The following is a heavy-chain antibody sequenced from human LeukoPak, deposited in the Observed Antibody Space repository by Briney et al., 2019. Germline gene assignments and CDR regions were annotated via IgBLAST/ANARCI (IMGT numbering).Heavy chain of an antibody. D-gene: IGHD6-13*01. CDR1: GFTFSNYW. Sequence: PGGSLRLSCAASGFTFSNYWMQWVRQAPGKGLVWVSHINTDGSIINYADSVKGRFTISRDNSKNTLSLQMNSLRAEDTAIYYCTKDAGSSSYFDYWGQGTLVTVSS. V-gene: IGHV3-74*01. CDR3: TKDAGSSSYFDY. CDR2: INTDGSII. J-gene: IGHJ4*02.